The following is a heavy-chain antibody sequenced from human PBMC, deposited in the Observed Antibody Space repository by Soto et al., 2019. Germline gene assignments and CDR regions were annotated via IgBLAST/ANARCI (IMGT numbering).Heavy chain of an antibody. Sequence: PSETLSLTCAVSGDSISGSQWWSWVRLPPGKGLEWIGEISHTGTTNYNPSLKSRVTMSVDKPKNQFSLNLTSVTPADTAVYYCARDNGYGHFDSWGQGTLVTVSS. CDR1: GDSISGSQW. CDR3: ARDNGYGHFDS. J-gene: IGHJ4*02. D-gene: IGHD5-12*01. CDR2: ISHTGTT. V-gene: IGHV4-4*02.